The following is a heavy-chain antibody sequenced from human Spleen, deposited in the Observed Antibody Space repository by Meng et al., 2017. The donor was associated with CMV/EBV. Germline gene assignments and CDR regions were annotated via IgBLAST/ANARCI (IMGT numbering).Heavy chain of an antibody. CDR2: IYGGDSET. CDR1: GYSFTNYW. Sequence: SLQISCKASGYSFTNYWVGWVRQMPGKGLEWMGLIYGGDSETRYSPSFQGQLTISADKSISTAYLQWNRLKASDTAMYYCARDGGGYWGQGTLVTVSS. CDR3: ARDGGGY. J-gene: IGHJ4*02. V-gene: IGHV5-51*01. D-gene: IGHD3-16*01.